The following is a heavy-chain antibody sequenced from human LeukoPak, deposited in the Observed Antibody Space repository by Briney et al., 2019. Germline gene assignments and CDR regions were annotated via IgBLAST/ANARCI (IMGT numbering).Heavy chain of an antibody. CDR2: INHSGST. V-gene: IGHV4-34*01. J-gene: IGHJ4*02. CDR3: ARVCNWNPGTFDY. Sequence: SETLSLTYAVYGGSFSGYYWSWIRQPPGKGLEWIGDINHSGSTNYNPSLKSRVTISVDTSKNQFSLKLSSVTAADTAVYCCARVCNWNPGTFDYWGQGTLVTVSS. D-gene: IGHD1-20*01. CDR1: GGSFSGYY.